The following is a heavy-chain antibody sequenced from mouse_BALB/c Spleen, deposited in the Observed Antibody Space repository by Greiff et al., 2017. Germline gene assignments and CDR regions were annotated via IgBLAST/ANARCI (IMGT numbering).Heavy chain of an antibody. Sequence: EVQLQESGAELVKPGASVKLSCTASGFNIKDTYMHWVKQRPEQGLEWIGRIDPANGNTKYDPKFQGKATITADTSSNTAYLQLSSLTSEDTAVYYCAKEGIYYDYDGDYWGQGTSGTVSS. CDR1: GFNIKDTY. V-gene: IGHV14-3*02. CDR3: AKEGIYYDYDGDY. D-gene: IGHD2-4*01. CDR2: IDPANGNT. J-gene: IGHJ4*01.